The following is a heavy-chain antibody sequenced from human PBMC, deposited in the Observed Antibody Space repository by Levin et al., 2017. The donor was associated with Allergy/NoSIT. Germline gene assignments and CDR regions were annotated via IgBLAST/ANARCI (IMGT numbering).Heavy chain of an antibody. CDR2: IRSKAYGGTT. CDR1: GFTFGDYA. CDR3: TRDSSPGRYFDWVVY. V-gene: IGHV3-49*03. J-gene: IGHJ4*02. D-gene: IGHD3-9*01. Sequence: QTGGSLRLSCTASGFTFGDYAMSWFRQAPGKGLEWVGFIRSKAYGGTTEYAASVKGRFTISRDDSKSIAYLQMNSLKTEDTAVYYCTRDSSPGRYFDWVVYWGQGTLVTVSS.